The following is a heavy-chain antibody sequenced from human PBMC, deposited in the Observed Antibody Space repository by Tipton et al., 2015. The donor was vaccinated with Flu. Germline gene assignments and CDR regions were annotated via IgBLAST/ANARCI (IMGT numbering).Heavy chain of an antibody. Sequence: TLSLTCSVSGASVSSGSFYWSWIRQPPGKGLEWIGYIYYTGFTDYNPSLKSRVTMSVDMSRNQFSLNLNFVRAADTAVYYCARHFFYDGVHNGHAFDMWGQGTWVAVSS. CDR2: IYYTGFT. V-gene: IGHV4-61*01. CDR1: GASVSSGSFY. J-gene: IGHJ3*02. CDR3: ARHFFYDGVHNGHAFDM. D-gene: IGHD3-16*01.